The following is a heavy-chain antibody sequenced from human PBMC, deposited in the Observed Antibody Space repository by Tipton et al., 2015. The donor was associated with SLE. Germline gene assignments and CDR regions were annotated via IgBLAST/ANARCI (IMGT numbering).Heavy chain of an antibody. Sequence: LRLSCTVSGGSISSGGYYWSWIRQHPGKGLEWIGYIYYSGSTYYNPSLKSRVTISVDTSKNQFSLKLSSVTAADTAVYYCARGELDDAFDIWGQGTMVTVSS. J-gene: IGHJ3*02. V-gene: IGHV4-31*03. CDR2: IYYSGST. D-gene: IGHD1-26*01. CDR1: GGSISSGGYY. CDR3: ARGELDDAFDI.